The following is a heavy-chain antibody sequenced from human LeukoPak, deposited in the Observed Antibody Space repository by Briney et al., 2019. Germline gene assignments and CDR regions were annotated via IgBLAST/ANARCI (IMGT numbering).Heavy chain of an antibody. D-gene: IGHD3-22*01. V-gene: IGHV3-30-3*01. CDR1: GFTFGDFA. CDR3: AREAPYYDSSGYYHDY. Sequence: PGGSLRLSCTASGFTFGDFAMTWFRQAPGKGLEWVAVISYDGSNKYYADSVKGRFTISRDNSKNTLYLQMNSLRAEDTAVYYCAREAPYYDSSGYYHDYWGQGTLVTVSS. J-gene: IGHJ4*02. CDR2: ISYDGSNK.